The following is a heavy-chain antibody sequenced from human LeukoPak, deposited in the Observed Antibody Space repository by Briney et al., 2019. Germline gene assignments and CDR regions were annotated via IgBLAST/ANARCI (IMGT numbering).Heavy chain of an antibody. CDR1: GGSISSGSYY. CDR2: IYTTGSA. Sequence: PSETLSLTCTVSGGSISSGSYYWSWIRQPAGKGLEWIGRIYTTGSASYNPSLKSRVTISLDTSKNQFSLKLSSVTAADTGVYYCARQDVWGNGTTVTVSS. J-gene: IGHJ6*04. CDR3: ARQDV. V-gene: IGHV4-61*02.